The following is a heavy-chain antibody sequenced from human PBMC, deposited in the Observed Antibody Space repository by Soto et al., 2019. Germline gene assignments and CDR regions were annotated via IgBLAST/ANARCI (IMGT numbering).Heavy chain of an antibody. CDR3: EREGFGLYRSSDY. V-gene: IGHV3-66*01. D-gene: IGHD6-13*01. CDR1: GFTVSSND. J-gene: IGHJ4*02. Sequence: EVQLVESVGGLFQPWGSLRLSCAASGFTVSSNDMSWVRQAPEKGLEWVSVIYSGGSTYYADSVKGRFTISRDNSKNKLYLQMNSLRAADTAVYYCEREGFGLYRSSDYWGRGTVFTVSS. CDR2: IYSGGST.